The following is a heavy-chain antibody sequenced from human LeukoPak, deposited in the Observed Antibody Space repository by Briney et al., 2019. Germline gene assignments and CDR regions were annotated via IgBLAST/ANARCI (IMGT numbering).Heavy chain of an antibody. Sequence: SVKVSCKVSGKTLSDLSIHWLRQPPGKGLEWLGGSGTEDGERIYAQMFQGRVTMTEDTSIDTAYMELSSLRSEDTAVYYCVTGFTTMAVDYFDYWGQGTLVTVSP. CDR3: VTGFTTMAVDYFDY. V-gene: IGHV1-24*01. J-gene: IGHJ4*02. CDR1: GKTLSDLS. CDR2: SGTEDGER. D-gene: IGHD5-18*01.